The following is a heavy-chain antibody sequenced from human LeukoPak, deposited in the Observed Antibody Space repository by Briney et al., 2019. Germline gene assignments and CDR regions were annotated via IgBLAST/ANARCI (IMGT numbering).Heavy chain of an antibody. CDR3: ARDPRGGTLES. Sequence: PGGSLRLSCAASGFTFSSYWMHWLRQAPGKGLVWVSRIKSDGSSTDYADSVKGRFTISRDNAKNTLYLQMNSLRAEDTAVYYCARDPRGGTLESWGQGTLVTVSS. J-gene: IGHJ4*02. CDR2: IKSDGSST. V-gene: IGHV3-74*01. CDR1: GFTFSSYW. D-gene: IGHD3-10*01.